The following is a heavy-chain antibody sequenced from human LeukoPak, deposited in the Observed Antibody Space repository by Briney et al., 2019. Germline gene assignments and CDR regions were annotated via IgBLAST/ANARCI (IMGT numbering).Heavy chain of an antibody. CDR1: GYTFTSYD. V-gene: IGHV1-8*01. CDR2: MNPNSGNT. J-gene: IGHJ6*02. D-gene: IGHD5-18*01. CDR3: ARRKTIQLWLSGPYYGMDV. Sequence: ASVKVSCKASGYTFTSYDTNWVRQATGQGLEWMGWMNPNSGNTGYAQKFQGRVTMTRNTSISTAYMELSSLRSEDTAVYYCARRKTIQLWLSGPYYGMDVWGQGTTVTVSS.